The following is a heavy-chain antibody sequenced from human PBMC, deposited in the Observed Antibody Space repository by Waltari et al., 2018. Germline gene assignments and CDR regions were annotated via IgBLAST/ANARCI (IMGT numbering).Heavy chain of an antibody. CDR2: ISSSGSTI. CDR3: ARDRGTMVRGVFDAFDI. J-gene: IGHJ3*02. V-gene: IGHV3-48*03. D-gene: IGHD3-10*01. Sequence: EVQLVESGGGLVQPGGSLRLSCAASGFTFSSYEMNWVRQAPGKGLEWVSYISSSGSTIYYADSVKGRFTISRDNAKNSLYPQMNSLRAEDTAVYYCARDRGTMVRGVFDAFDIWGQGTMVTVSS. CDR1: GFTFSSYE.